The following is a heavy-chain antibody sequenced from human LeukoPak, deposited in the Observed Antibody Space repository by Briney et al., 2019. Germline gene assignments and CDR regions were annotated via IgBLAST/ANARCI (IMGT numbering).Heavy chain of an antibody. Sequence: GESLKISCKGSGYSFTSYWIGWVRQMPGKGLEWMGIIYPGDPDTRYSPSFQGQVTISADKSISTAYLQWSSLKASDTAMYYCASTPLYYYDSSGSFGYFDYWGQGTLVTVSS. CDR3: ASTPLYYYDSSGSFGYFDY. D-gene: IGHD3-22*01. V-gene: IGHV5-51*01. CDR1: GYSFTSYW. J-gene: IGHJ4*02. CDR2: IYPGDPDT.